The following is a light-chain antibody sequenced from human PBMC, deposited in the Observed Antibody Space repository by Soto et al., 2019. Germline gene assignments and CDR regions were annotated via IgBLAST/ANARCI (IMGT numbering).Light chain of an antibody. Sequence: EMVLTQSPGTLSLSPGERATLSCRASQSVSSSYLAWYQQKPGQAPRLLIYGASSRDTGIPDRFGGSGSGTDFTLTISRLEPEDFAVYYCQQYGSSPWTFGQGTKVEIK. CDR3: QQYGSSPWT. CDR2: GAS. CDR1: QSVSSSY. J-gene: IGKJ1*01. V-gene: IGKV3-20*01.